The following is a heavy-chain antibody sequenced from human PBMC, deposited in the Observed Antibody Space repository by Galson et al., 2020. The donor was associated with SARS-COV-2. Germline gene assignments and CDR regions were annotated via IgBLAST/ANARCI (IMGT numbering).Heavy chain of an antibody. CDR1: GFKFNRHH. CDR3: ARDARSSGWYPTYYFDY. D-gene: IGHD6-19*01. CDR2: ISSSGSTI. Sequence: GRSLTLTWADHGFKFNRHHINWFRHAPGKGLEWVSYISSSGSTIYYADSVKGRFTISRDNAKNSLYLQMNSLRAEDTAVYYCARDARSSGWYPTYYFDYCGHLTLGTGSS. V-gene: IGHV3-48*03. J-gene: IGHJ4*01.